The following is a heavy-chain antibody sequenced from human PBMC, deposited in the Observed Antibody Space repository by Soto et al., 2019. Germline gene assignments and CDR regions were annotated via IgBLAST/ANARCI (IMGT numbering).Heavy chain of an antibody. D-gene: IGHD3-10*01. CDR3: ARDGRYYGSGRDY. CDR1: GGSVSSGSYY. J-gene: IGHJ4*02. CDR2: IYYSGST. Sequence: SETLSLTCTVSGGSVSSGSYYWSWIRQPPGKGLEWIGYIYYSGSTNYNPSLKSRVTISVDTSKNQFSLKLSSVTAADTAVYYCARDGRYYGSGRDYWGQGTLVTVSS. V-gene: IGHV4-61*01.